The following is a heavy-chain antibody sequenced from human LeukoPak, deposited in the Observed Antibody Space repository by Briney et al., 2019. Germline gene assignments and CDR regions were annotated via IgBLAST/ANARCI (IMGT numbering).Heavy chain of an antibody. J-gene: IGHJ6*03. CDR1: GFTFSSYG. Sequence: GGSLRLSCAASGFTFSSYGMHWVRQAPGKGLAGVAVICYDGSNKYYADSVKGRFTISRDNSKNTLYLQMNSLRAEDTAVYYCAKSGSRYYYYYYMDVWGKGTTVTVSS. CDR2: ICYDGSNK. D-gene: IGHD1-26*01. CDR3: AKSGSRYYYYYYMDV. V-gene: IGHV3-33*06.